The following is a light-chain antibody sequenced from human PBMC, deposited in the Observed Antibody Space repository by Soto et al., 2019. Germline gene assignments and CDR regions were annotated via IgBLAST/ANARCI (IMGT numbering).Light chain of an antibody. CDR2: FAS. CDR1: QGISNL. J-gene: IGKJ1*01. CDR3: QQFNSYPRT. V-gene: IGKV1-9*01. Sequence: DIQLTQSPSFLSASEGDRVTIACRASQGISNLLAWYQQKPGKAPKLLISFASTLQSGVPSRFTGSGSGTEFTLTIISLQPEDFATYYCQQFNSYPRTFGQGTKVEIK.